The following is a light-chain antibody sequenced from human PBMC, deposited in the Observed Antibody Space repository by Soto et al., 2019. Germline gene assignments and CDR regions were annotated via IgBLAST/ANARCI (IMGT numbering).Light chain of an antibody. CDR2: EVS. J-gene: IGLJ2*01. Sequence: QSALTQPASVSGSPGQSFTISCTGTSSDVGGYNYVSWYQQHPGKAPKLMIYEVSYRPSGVSNRFSGSKSGNTASLTISGLQAEDEADYYCTSYTSISTLVFGGGTKLTVL. CDR3: TSYTSISTLV. V-gene: IGLV2-14*01. CDR1: SSDVGGYNY.